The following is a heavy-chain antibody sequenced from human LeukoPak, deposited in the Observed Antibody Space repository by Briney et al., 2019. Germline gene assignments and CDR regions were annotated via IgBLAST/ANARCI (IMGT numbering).Heavy chain of an antibody. V-gene: IGHV3-74*01. CDR1: GFTFSNSA. Sequence: GSLRLSCAASGFTFSNSAMSWVRQAPGKGLVWVSRINSDGSSTSYADSVKGRFTISRDNAKNTLYLQMNSLRAEDTAVYYCARDDYSNGRSIDYWGQGTLVTVSS. CDR3: ARDDYSNGRSIDY. J-gene: IGHJ4*02. CDR2: INSDGSST. D-gene: IGHD4-11*01.